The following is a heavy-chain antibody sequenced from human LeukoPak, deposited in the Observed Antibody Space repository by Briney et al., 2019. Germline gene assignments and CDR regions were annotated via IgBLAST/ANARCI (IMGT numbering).Heavy chain of an antibody. CDR2: ISYDGSNK. V-gene: IGHV3-30*03. D-gene: IGHD1-20*01. CDR3: ARLRDNWNDPYYYYGMDV. CDR1: GFTFSSYG. Sequence: GGSLRLSCAASGFTFSSYGMHWVRQAPGKGLEWVAVISYDGSNKYYADSVKGRFTISRDNSKNTLYLQMNSLRAEDTAVYYCARLRDNWNDPYYYYGMDVWGKGTTVTVSS. J-gene: IGHJ6*04.